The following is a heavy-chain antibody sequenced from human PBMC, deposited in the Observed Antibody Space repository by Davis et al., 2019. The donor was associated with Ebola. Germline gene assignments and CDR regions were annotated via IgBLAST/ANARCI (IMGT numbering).Heavy chain of an antibody. Sequence: AASVKVSCKASGYTFTSYGISWVRQAPGQGLEWMGRIIPILGIANYAQKFQGRVTITADKSTSTAYMELSSVRSEDTAVYYCARVESSSWYYYYGMDVWGQGTTVTVSS. D-gene: IGHD6-13*01. CDR2: IIPILGIA. CDR3: ARVESSSWYYYYGMDV. CDR1: GYTFTSYG. V-gene: IGHV1-69*04. J-gene: IGHJ6*02.